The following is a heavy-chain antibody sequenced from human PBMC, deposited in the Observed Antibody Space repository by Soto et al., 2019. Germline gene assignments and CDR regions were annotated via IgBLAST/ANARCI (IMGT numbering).Heavy chain of an antibody. V-gene: IGHV1-46*01. CDR3: ARGTTYVAGAFDI. CDR1: GYSFTSYY. CDR2: INPSGGST. D-gene: IGHD6-19*01. Sequence: XSVKVSCKASGYSFTSYYMHWVRQAPGQGLEWVGIINPSGGSTSYAQKFQGRVTMTRDTSTSTVYMELSSLRSEDTAVYDCARGTTYVAGAFDIWGQGTMVTVSS. J-gene: IGHJ3*02.